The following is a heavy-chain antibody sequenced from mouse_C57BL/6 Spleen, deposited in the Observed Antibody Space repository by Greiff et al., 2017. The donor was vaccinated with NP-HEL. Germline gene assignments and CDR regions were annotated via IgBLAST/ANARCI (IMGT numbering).Heavy chain of an antibody. D-gene: IGHD2-1*01. Sequence: EVQLQESGAELVKPGASVKLSCTASGFNIKDYYMHWVKQRTEQGLEWIGRIDPEDGETKYAPNFQGKATITADTSSNTAYLQLSSLTSEDTAVYYCASFIYYGLTLGYWGQGTTLTVSS. V-gene: IGHV14-2*01. CDR1: GFNIKDYY. J-gene: IGHJ2*01. CDR2: IDPEDGET. CDR3: ASFIYYGLTLGY.